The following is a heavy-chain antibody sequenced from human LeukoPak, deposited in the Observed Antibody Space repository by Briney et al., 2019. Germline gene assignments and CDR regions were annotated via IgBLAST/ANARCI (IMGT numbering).Heavy chain of an antibody. CDR1: GLTFSSYS. J-gene: IGHJ5*02. Sequence: PGGSLRLSCAVSGLTFSSYSMNWVRQAPGKGLEWVSYISSGSSTMYYADSVKGRFTISRDNAKSSLYLQMNSLGAEDTAVYYCASNKGYCSGGSCYGNWFDPWGQGTLVTVSS. CDR3: ASNKGYCSGGSCYGNWFDP. CDR2: ISSGSSTM. V-gene: IGHV3-48*01. D-gene: IGHD2-15*01.